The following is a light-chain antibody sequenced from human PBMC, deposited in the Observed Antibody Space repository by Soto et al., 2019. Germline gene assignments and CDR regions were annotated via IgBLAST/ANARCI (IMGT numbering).Light chain of an antibody. CDR2: KAY. V-gene: IGKV1-5*03. J-gene: IGKJ4*01. CDR3: KKYDNLRLN. CDR1: DNIVHW. Sequence: DIRMTQSPSALSSCVGDIVAIACRASDNIVHWVAWYQQKPGKANKLLIYKAYSLDSGVKSRFSGSGSGTDFTLTISSMQPEDIATYYCKKYDNLRLNFGGGTTVAIK.